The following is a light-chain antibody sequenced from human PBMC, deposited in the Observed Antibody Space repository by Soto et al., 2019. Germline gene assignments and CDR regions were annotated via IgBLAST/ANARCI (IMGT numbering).Light chain of an antibody. V-gene: IGKV3-20*01. CDR3: QQYGSSPLT. Sequence: EIVLTQSPGTLSLSPGERATLSCRASQSLSSSYLAWYQQKPGQAPRLLIYGASSRPTGIPDRFSGSGSGTDFTLTISRLEPEDFAVYYCQQYGSSPLTFGGGTKVDIK. J-gene: IGKJ4*01. CDR1: QSLSSSY. CDR2: GAS.